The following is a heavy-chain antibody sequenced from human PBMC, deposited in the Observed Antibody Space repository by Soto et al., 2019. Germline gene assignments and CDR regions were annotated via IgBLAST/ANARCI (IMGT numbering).Heavy chain of an antibody. D-gene: IGHD2-21*01. CDR2: IYWNSNRI. CDR1: GFTSDDYA. V-gene: IGHV3-9*02. Sequence: EVKLVESGGGLVQPGRSLRLSCVASGFTSDDYAMHWVRQAPGKGLEWVAGIYWNSNRIDYVDSVKGRFTISRDNAEKSLYMQMNSLRPEDTAMYFCLKDVIPGGADCWGQGTLVTVSS. CDR3: LKDVIPGGADC. J-gene: IGHJ4*02.